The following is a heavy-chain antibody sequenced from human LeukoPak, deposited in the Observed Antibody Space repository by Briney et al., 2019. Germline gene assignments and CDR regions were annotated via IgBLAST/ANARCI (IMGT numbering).Heavy chain of an antibody. V-gene: IGHV3-64*01. CDR1: GFTFSSYE. D-gene: IGHD6-19*01. Sequence: GGSLRLSCAATGFTFSSYEMHWVRQAPGKGLEYVSAISSNGGSTYYANSVKGRFTISRDNSKNTLYLQMGSLRAEDMAVYYCARGRIAVAGPYFDYWGQGTLVTVSS. CDR2: ISSNGGST. J-gene: IGHJ4*02. CDR3: ARGRIAVAGPYFDY.